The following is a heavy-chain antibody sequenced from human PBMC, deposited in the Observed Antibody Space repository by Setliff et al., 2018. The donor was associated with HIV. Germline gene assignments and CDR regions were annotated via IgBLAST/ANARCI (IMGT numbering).Heavy chain of an antibody. V-gene: IGHV3-30*03. CDR1: GFSVSSKY. CDR2: VSYDGTTK. CDR3: ARSPFYNFWSGYSDY. J-gene: IGHJ4*02. D-gene: IGHD3-3*01. Sequence: GGSLRLSCAASGFSVSSKYMSWVRQAPGKGLEWVAVVSYDGTTKHYGDSVKGRFTISRDNSKNTLYLQMGSLRTEDMAVYYCARSPFYNFWSGYSDYWGQGTLVTVSS.